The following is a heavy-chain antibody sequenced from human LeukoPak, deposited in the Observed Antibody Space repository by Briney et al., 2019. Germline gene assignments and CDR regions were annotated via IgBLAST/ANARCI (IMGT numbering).Heavy chain of an antibody. CDR3: AKGVTGDYYYYYMDV. V-gene: IGHV3-9*03. CDR2: ISWNSGSI. Sequence: PGGSLRLSCAASGFTFNNYAMNWVRQAPGKGLEWVSGISWNSGSIGYADSVKGRFTISRDNAKNSLYLQMNSLRAEDMALYYCAKGVTGDYYYYYMDVWGKGTTVTVSS. J-gene: IGHJ6*03. CDR1: GFTFNNYA.